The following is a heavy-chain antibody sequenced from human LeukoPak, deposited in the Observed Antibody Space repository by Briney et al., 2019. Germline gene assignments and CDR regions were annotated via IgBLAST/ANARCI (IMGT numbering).Heavy chain of an antibody. Sequence: GGSLTLSCAASGFTFRSYAIRWVRQAQGWGLEWVSGISASGTSTYYADSVKGRVITCRDNSKNTLYLLMSSLRAEDTAVYFCAKDENYDYRSDYKTGFDYWGLGTLVTVSS. V-gene: IGHV3-23*01. CDR2: ISASGTST. J-gene: IGHJ4*02. CDR3: AKDENYDYRSDYKTGFDY. CDR1: GFTFRSYA. D-gene: IGHD3-3*01.